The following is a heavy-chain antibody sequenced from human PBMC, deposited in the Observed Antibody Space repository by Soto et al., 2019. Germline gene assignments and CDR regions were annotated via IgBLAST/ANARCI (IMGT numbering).Heavy chain of an antibody. J-gene: IGHJ6*02. V-gene: IGHV3-11*04. CDR3: AKVTGYCSSSSCRRDYYYYYGMDV. CDR2: LSRSGNTI. Sequence: PGGSLRLSCAASGFTFGDYEMSWIRQAAGKGPEWVSFLSRSGNTIYYADSVKGRFSISRDNSKNTLYLQMNSLRAEDTAVYYCAKVTGYCSSSSCRRDYYYYYGMDVWGQGTTVTVSS. CDR1: GFTFGDYE. D-gene: IGHD2-2*01.